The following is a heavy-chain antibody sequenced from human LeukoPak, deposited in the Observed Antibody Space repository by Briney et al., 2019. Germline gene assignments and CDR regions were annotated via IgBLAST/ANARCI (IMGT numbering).Heavy chain of an antibody. Sequence: PGGSLRLSCAASGFTFSSYSMNWVRQAPGKGLEWVSSISSSSSYIYYADSVKGRFTISRDNAKNSLYLQMNSLRAEDTAVYYCARDVKKYYYDSEYYFDYWGQGTLVTVSS. V-gene: IGHV3-21*01. J-gene: IGHJ4*02. D-gene: IGHD3-22*01. CDR3: ARDVKKYYYDSEYYFDY. CDR2: ISSSSSYI. CDR1: GFTFSSYS.